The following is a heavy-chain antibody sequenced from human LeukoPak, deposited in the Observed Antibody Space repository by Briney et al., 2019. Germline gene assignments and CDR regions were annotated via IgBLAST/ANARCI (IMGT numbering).Heavy chain of an antibody. CDR2: IYYSGST. CDR1: GGSISSSSYY. J-gene: IGHJ4*02. V-gene: IGHV4-39*01. CDR3: ARLSSSAKGY. Sequence: SETLSLTCTVSGGSISSSSYYWGWIRQPPGKGLEWIGSIYYSGSTYYNPSLKSRVTISVDTSKNQFSLKLSSVTAADTAVCYCARLSSSAKGYWGQGTLVTVSS. D-gene: IGHD6-6*01.